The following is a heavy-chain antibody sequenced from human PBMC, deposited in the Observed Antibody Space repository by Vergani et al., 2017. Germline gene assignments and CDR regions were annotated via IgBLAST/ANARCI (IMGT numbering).Heavy chain of an antibody. CDR1: GDSVSRNSAA. CDR3: ARGWEQQLSN. CDR2: TYYRSKWYN. D-gene: IGHD6-13*01. V-gene: IGHV6-1*01. J-gene: IGHJ4*02. Sequence: QVQLQQSGPGLVTPSQTLLLPCAISGDSVSRNSAAWNWIRQSPSRGLVWLGRTYYRSKWYNDYAVSVKSRITINPDTSQNQVSLQLNSVAPEDTAVYYCARGWEQQLSNWGQGTLVTVSS.